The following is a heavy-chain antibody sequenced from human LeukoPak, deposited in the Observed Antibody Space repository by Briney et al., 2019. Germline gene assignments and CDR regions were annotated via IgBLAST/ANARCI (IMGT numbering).Heavy chain of an antibody. CDR3: ARENSGSYREFDY. J-gene: IGHJ4*02. D-gene: IGHD1-26*01. V-gene: IGHV4-4*07. CDR1: GGSISSYY. Sequence: PSETLSLTCTVSGGSISSYYWSWIRQPAGKGLEWIGRIYTSGSTNYNASLKSRVSMSVDTSKNQFSLKLSSVTATDTAVFYCARENSGSYREFDYWGQGTLVTVSS. CDR2: IYTSGST.